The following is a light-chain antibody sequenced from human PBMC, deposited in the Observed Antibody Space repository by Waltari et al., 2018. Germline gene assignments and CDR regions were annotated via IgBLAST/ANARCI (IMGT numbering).Light chain of an antibody. CDR2: GAS. Sequence: EIVLTQSPGTLSLSPGEGATLSCRASQVVSSYYLAWYQQTPGQTPRLLIYGASSRVTGIPDRFSGSGSGTDFTLTISRLEPEDFAVYYCQHYDDSVWTFGQGTKVEVK. J-gene: IGKJ1*01. CDR3: QHYDDSVWT. CDR1: QVVSSYY. V-gene: IGKV3-20*01.